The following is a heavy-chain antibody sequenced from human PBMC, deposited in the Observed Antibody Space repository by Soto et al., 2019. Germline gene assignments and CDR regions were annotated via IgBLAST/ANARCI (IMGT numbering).Heavy chain of an antibody. CDR3: ASLSGGRFLDKGDY. CDR1: NGSFMGFY. V-gene: IGHV4-34*04. D-gene: IGHD3-3*01. J-gene: IGHJ4*02. CDR2: INHIGSP. Sequence: SETLSLTCAVYNGSFMGFYWTWVRRSPGKGLEWIGEINHIGSPNHNPSLKSRAAISIDTSKQQFSLRLTSLTAADTAVYYCASLSGGRFLDKGDYWGQGIQVTVSS.